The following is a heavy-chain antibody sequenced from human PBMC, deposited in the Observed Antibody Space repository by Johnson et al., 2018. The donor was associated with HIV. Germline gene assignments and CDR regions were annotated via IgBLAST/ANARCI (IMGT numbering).Heavy chain of an antibody. CDR2: ISISGAVT. V-gene: IGHV3-23*04. D-gene: IGHD2-15*01. Sequence: MLLVESGGGVVQPGGSLRLSCAASGFTFSSYAMSWVRPAPGQGLEWVSAISISGAVTYFADSVQGRFTIARDNTKNSLYLEMDSLRVDDTAVYYCARSKDCSGGSCPDAFDIWGQGTMVTVSS. J-gene: IGHJ3*02. CDR1: GFTFSSYA. CDR3: ARSKDCSGGSCPDAFDI.